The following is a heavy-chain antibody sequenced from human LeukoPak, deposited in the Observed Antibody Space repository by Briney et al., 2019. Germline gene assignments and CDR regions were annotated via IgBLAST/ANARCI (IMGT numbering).Heavy chain of an antibody. V-gene: IGHV1-2*02. D-gene: IGHD3-22*01. J-gene: IGHJ4*02. CDR2: INPNSGGT. Sequence: ASVKVSCKASGYTFTGYYMHWVRQAPGQGLGGMGWINPNSGGTNYAQKFQGRVTMTRDTSISTAYMELSRLRSDDTAVYYCARDLDYYDSSGQDYWGQGTLVTVSS. CDR1: GYTFTGYY. CDR3: ARDLDYYDSSGQDY.